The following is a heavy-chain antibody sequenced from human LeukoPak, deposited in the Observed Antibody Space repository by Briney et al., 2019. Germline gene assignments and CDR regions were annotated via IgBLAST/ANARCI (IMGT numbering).Heavy chain of an antibody. V-gene: IGHV3-33*01. CDR1: GFTFSSYG. CDR2: IWYDGSNK. J-gene: IGHJ3*02. Sequence: GGSLRLSCAASGFTFSSYGMHWVRQAPGKGLEWVAVIWYDGSNKYYADSVKGRFTISRDNSKNTLYLRMNSLRAEDTAVYYCARDPDSSGYYYPPAAFDIWGQGTMVTVSS. D-gene: IGHD3-22*01. CDR3: ARDPDSSGYYYPPAAFDI.